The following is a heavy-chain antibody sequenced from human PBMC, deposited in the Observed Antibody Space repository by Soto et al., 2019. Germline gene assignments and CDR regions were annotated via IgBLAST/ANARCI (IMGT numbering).Heavy chain of an antibody. CDR1: GYSFSTYG. CDR3: ARDRGYSPDSFDI. Sequence: ASVKVSCKASGYSFSTYGISWVRQAPGQGLKWMGWIGAYNGDTNYAQKLQGRVTMTTDTSTSTAYMELTSLRSDDTAIYYCARDRGYSPDSFDIWGQGTMVNVSS. J-gene: IGHJ3*02. D-gene: IGHD5-18*01. CDR2: IGAYNGDT. V-gene: IGHV1-18*01.